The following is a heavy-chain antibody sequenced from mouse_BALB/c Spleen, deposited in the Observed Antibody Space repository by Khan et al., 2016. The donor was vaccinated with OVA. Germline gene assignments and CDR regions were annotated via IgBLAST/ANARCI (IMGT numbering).Heavy chain of an antibody. J-gene: IGHJ3*01. V-gene: IGHV1-7*01. D-gene: IGHD6-2*01. CDR2: INPSYGDS. Sequence: QMQLEQSGAELAKPGASVKMSCKGSGYTFTDFWIHWVKQSHGKGLEWIGFINPSYGDSNNNQNFKGKATLTADKSSRTSYMELGSLTSEDSAGYYCARGSLRCGFAYWGQGTLVTVSA. CDR1: GYTFTDFW. CDR3: ARGSLRCGFAY.